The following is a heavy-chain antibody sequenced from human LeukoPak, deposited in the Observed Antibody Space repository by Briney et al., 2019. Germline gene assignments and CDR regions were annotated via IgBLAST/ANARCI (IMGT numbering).Heavy chain of an antibody. V-gene: IGHV4-30-4*01. CDR1: GGSISSGDYY. CDR3: ARECIGYCSRGGP. J-gene: IGHJ5*02. Sequence: SETLSLTCTVSGGSISSGDYYWSWIRQPPGKGLEWIGYIYYSGSTYYNPSLKSRVTISVDTSKNQFSLKLSSVTAADTAVYYCARECIGYCSRGGPWGQGTLVTVSS. D-gene: IGHD2-2*01. CDR2: IYYSGST.